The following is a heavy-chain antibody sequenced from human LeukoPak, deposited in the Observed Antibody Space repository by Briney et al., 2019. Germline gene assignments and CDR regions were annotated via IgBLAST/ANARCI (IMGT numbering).Heavy chain of an antibody. J-gene: IGHJ4*02. Sequence: GGSLRLSCAASGFTFSSYSMNWVRQAPGKGLEWVSSVSSSSSYIYYADSVKGRFTISRDNAKNSLYLQMNSLRAEDTAVYYCARGQASDFDYWGQGTLVTVSS. CDR3: ARGQASDFDY. V-gene: IGHV3-21*06. CDR2: VSSSSSYI. CDR1: GFTFSSYS.